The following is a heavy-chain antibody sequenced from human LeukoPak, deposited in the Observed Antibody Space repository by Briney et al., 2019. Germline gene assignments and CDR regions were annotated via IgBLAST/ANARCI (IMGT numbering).Heavy chain of an antibody. Sequence: GASVKVSCKASGGTFSSYAISWVRQAPGQGLEWMGGIIPIFGTANYAQKFQGRVTITADESTSTAYMELSSLRSEDTAVYYCASGTTLGYCSSTSCLHFDYWGQGTLVTVSS. V-gene: IGHV1-69*13. D-gene: IGHD2-2*01. CDR1: GGTFSSYA. CDR3: ASGTTLGYCSSTSCLHFDY. CDR2: IIPIFGTA. J-gene: IGHJ4*02.